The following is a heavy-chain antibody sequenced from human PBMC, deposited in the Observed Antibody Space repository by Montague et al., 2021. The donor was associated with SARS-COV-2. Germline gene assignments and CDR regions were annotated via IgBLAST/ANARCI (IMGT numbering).Heavy chain of an antibody. CDR2: ISYDGSNK. CDR1: GFTFSSYA. CDR3: ARERWIQLSFYYYGMDV. D-gene: IGHD5-18*01. Sequence: SLRLSCAASGFTFSSYAMHWVRQASGKGLEWVAVISYDGSNKYYADSVKGRFTISRDNSKNTLYLQMNSLRAEDTAVYYCARERWIQLSFYYYGMDVWGQGTTVTVSS. J-gene: IGHJ6*02. V-gene: IGHV3-30-3*01.